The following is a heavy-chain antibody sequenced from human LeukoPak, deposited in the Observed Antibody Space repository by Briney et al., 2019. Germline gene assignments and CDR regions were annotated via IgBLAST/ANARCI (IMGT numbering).Heavy chain of an antibody. J-gene: IGHJ4*02. CDR1: GFTFSSYW. Sequence: PGGSLRLSCAASGFTFSSYWMHWVRQAPGKGLVWVSRINSDGSSTSYADSVKGRFTISRDNAKNTLYLQMNSLRAEDTAVYYCARVKASGYNRWNFDYWXQGTLVTVSS. V-gene: IGHV3-74*01. CDR2: INSDGSST. CDR3: ARVKASGYNRWNFDY. D-gene: IGHD5-18*01.